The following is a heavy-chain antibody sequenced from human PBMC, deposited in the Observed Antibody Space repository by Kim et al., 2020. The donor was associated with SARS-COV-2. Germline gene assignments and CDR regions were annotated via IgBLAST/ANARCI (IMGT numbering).Heavy chain of an antibody. Sequence: ASVKVSCKASGYTFTSYAMHWVRQAPGQRLEWMGWINAGNGNTKYSQKFQGRVTITRDTSASTAYMELSSLRSEDTAVYYCARDLTYCGGDCRLDYWGQGTLVTVSS. CDR2: INAGNGNT. CDR1: GYTFTSYA. V-gene: IGHV1-3*01. D-gene: IGHD2-21*02. CDR3: ARDLTYCGGDCRLDY. J-gene: IGHJ4*02.